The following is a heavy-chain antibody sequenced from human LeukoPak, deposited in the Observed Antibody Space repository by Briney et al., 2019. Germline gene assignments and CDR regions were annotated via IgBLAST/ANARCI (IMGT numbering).Heavy chain of an antibody. J-gene: IGHJ4*02. CDR1: GFTFSSYG. CDR3: ARVAAAYSSSTDFDY. CDR2: IWYDGSNK. D-gene: IGHD6-6*01. V-gene: IGHV3-33*01. Sequence: GRSLRLSCAASGFTFSSYGMHWVRQAPGKGLEWVAVIWYDGSNKYYADSVKGRFTTSRDNSKNTLYLQMNSLRAEDTAVYYCARVAAAYSSSTDFDYWGQETLVTVSS.